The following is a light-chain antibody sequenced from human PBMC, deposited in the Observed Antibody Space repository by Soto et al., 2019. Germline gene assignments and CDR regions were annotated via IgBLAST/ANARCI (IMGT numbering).Light chain of an antibody. Sequence: IVLTQSPDTLSLSLGEIATLSCRASQSVGSFLGWYQQKAGQAPRLLMSDVSKRATGIPARFSGSGSGTDFTLTISSLEPEDAAVYYCQHRVTGVLFGGGTKVEIK. J-gene: IGKJ4*02. CDR3: QHRVTGVL. V-gene: IGKV3-11*01. CDR1: QSVGSF. CDR2: DVS.